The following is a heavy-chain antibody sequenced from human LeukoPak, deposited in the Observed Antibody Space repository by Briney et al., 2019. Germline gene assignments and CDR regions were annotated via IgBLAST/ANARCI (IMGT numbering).Heavy chain of an antibody. CDR2: IYDSGGT. V-gene: IGHV4-59*01. J-gene: IGHJ4*02. CDR1: GGSISSYC. CDR3: ARDSRSRKSYGLDS. D-gene: IGHD5-18*01. Sequence: SETLSLTCTVSGGSISSYCWTWIRQPPGKGLEWIGYIYDSGGTTFNPSLKSRVTMSVDTSKNQFSLKLTSVTAADTAMDFCARDSRSRKSYGLDSWGLGTLVTVSS.